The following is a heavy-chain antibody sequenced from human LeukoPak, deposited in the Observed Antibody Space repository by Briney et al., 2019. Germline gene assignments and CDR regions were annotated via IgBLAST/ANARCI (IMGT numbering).Heavy chain of an antibody. J-gene: IGHJ4*02. CDR2: ISGSGGST. CDR1: GFTFSSYA. CDR3: AKVISWFGELSYFDY. D-gene: IGHD3-10*01. Sequence: GGSLRLSCAASGFTFSSYAMSWVRQAPGKGLEWVSAISGSGGSTYYADSVKGRFTISRDNSKNTLYLQMNSLRAEDTAVYYCAKVISWFGELSYFDYWGQGTLVTVSS. V-gene: IGHV3-23*01.